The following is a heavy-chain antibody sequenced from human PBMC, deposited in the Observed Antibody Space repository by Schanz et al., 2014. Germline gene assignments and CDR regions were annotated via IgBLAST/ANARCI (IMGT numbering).Heavy chain of an antibody. Sequence: QVQLVQSGGEVKTPGASVKVSCKASGYTFTRSGISWVRQAPGQGLEWMGWIGGYEGNTNFAQKFGRVTITTDTYTSTVYMELRSLTSDDSAVYYCARDRDQWDGNYLDSWGQGTLVTVSS. D-gene: IGHD1-26*01. CDR3: ARDRDQWDGNYLDS. CDR2: IGGYEGNT. J-gene: IGHJ4*02. CDR1: GYTFTRSG. V-gene: IGHV1-18*01.